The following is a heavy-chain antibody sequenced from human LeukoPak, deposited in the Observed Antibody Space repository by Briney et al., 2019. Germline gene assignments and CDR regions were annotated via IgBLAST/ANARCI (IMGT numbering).Heavy chain of an antibody. CDR3: AILRRGY. D-gene: IGHD3-10*01. CDR2: ISTSGANT. J-gene: IGHJ4*02. V-gene: IGHV3-23*01. CDR1: GFTFSDSA. Sequence: GGSLRLSCRASGFTFSDSAMTWVRQAPGKGLEWVSVISTSGANTYYADSVKGRFTISRDNSKNTLYLQMNSLRPEDTAVYYCAILRRGYWGQGTLVTVSS.